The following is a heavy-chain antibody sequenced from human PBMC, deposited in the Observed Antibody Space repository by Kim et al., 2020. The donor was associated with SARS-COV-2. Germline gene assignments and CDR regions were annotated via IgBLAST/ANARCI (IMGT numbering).Heavy chain of an antibody. CDR3: ARGGGWLGELPFGMDV. CDR2: MYYSGLT. V-gene: IGHV4-59*01. J-gene: IGHJ6*02. CDR1: GASISEFY. Sequence: SETLSLTCSVSGASISEFYWSWIRQTPGKGLEWIGYMYYSGLTDYNPSLKSRVTLSVDTSKSQFSLKLTSLTAADTAVYYCARGGGWLGELPFGMDVWG. D-gene: IGHD3-22*01.